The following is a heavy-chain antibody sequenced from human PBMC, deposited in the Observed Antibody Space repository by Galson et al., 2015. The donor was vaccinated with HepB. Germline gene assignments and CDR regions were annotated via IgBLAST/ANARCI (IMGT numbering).Heavy chain of an antibody. D-gene: IGHD6-19*01. CDR3: VRAKGDASGWPRGYYFDY. Sequence: CAISGDSVSSNSVAWNWIRQSPSRGLEWLGRTYYRSKWYNEYAVSVKGRLTINPDTSKNQFSLHLNSVTPEDTAVYYCVRAKGDASGWPRGYYFDYWGLGTLVTVSS. CDR2: TYYRSKWYN. J-gene: IGHJ4*02. V-gene: IGHV6-1*01. CDR1: GDSVSSNSVA.